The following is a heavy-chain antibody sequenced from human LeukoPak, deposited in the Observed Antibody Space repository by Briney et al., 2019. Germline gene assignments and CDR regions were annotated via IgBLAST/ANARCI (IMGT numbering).Heavy chain of an antibody. CDR1: GYTFTGHY. CDR2: MNPNSGGT. Sequence: GASVKVSRKASGYTFTGHYMHWVRQAPGQGPEWMGWMNPNSGGTKYAQKFQGRVTMTRDTSISTAYMELSGLRFDDTAVYYCARPRTSGWIHDVYDIWGQGTMVTVPS. J-gene: IGHJ3*02. V-gene: IGHV1-2*02. D-gene: IGHD6-19*01. CDR3: ARPRTSGWIHDVYDI.